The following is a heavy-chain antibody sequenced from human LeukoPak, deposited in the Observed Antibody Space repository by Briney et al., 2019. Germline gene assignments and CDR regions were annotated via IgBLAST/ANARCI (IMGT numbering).Heavy chain of an antibody. D-gene: IGHD5-18*01. CDR1: GGSISSSSYY. CDR3: ARQGYSYGNY. V-gene: IGHV4-39*01. Sequence: PSETLSLTCTVSGGSISSSSYYWGWIRQPPGKGLEWIGSIYYSGSTYYNPSLKGRVTISVDTSKNQFSLKLSSVTAADTAVYYCARQGYSYGNYWGQGTLITVSS. CDR2: IYYSGST. J-gene: IGHJ4*02.